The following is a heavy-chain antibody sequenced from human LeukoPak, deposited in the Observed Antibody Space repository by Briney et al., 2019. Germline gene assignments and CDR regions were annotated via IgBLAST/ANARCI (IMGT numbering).Heavy chain of an antibody. Sequence: PGASLRLSCTAPGLTFRRYWMNWVRQAPGKGLEWVANIKRDGSATYYVDSVKGRFTISRDNVKNSVYLQMNSLRAEDTAVYYCAGGGGWVFYFWGQGTLVTVSA. J-gene: IGHJ4*02. CDR1: GLTFRRYW. D-gene: IGHD2-15*01. CDR2: IKRDGSAT. V-gene: IGHV3-7*04. CDR3: AGGGGWVFYF.